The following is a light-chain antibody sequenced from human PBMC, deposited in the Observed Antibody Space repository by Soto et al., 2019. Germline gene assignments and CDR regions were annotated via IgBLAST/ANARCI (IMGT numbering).Light chain of an antibody. CDR2: EVS. Sequence: QSALTQPASVSGSPGQSVTISCTGTSSDVGSYNLVSWYQQHPGKAPKLMIYEVSERPAGVSNRFSGSKPANTASLTISGLQAEDEADYYCCSFARSRILFGTGTKVTVL. V-gene: IGLV2-23*02. CDR1: SSDVGSYNL. J-gene: IGLJ1*01. CDR3: CSFARSRIL.